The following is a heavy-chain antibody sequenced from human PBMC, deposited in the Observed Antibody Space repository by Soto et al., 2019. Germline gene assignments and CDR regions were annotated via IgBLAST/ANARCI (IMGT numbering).Heavy chain of an antibody. Sequence: EVQLLESGGGLVQPGGSLRLSCAASGFTFSSYAMSWVRQAPGKGLEWVSAISGSGGSTYYADSVKGRFTISRDNSKNTLYLQMNSLRAEDTAVYYCAKARSSIAAAGTPPYYFDYWGQGTLVTVSS. J-gene: IGHJ4*02. CDR1: GFTFSSYA. CDR3: AKARSSIAAAGTPPYYFDY. V-gene: IGHV3-23*01. CDR2: ISGSGGST. D-gene: IGHD6-13*01.